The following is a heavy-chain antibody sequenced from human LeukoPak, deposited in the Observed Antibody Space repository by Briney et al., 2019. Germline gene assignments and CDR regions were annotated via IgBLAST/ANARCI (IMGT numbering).Heavy chain of an antibody. CDR2: ISGSGGST. CDR3: AKDLVLRFGELLSLFDY. D-gene: IGHD3-10*01. J-gene: IGHJ4*02. Sequence: GGSLRLSCAASGFTFSSYAMSWVRQAPGKGLEWVSAISGSGGSTYYADSVKGRFTISRDNSKNTLYLQMNSLRAEDTAVYYCAKDLVLRFGELLSLFDYWGQGTLVTVSS. CDR1: GFTFSSYA. V-gene: IGHV3-23*01.